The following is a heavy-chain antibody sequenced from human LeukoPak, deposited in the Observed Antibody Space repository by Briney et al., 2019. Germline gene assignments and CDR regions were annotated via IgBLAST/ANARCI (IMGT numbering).Heavy chain of an antibody. CDR3: ARVYPYYDSSGYFDY. CDR2: INPNSSGT. D-gene: IGHD3-22*01. CDR1: GYTCTSYY. J-gene: IGHJ4*02. Sequence: ASVKVSCKSSGYTCTSYYIHWVRQAPRQGLEWMGWINPNSSGTNYAQKFQGRVTMTRDTSISTAYMERSRLRSDDTAVYYCARVYPYYDSSGYFDYWGQGTLVTVSS. V-gene: IGHV1-2*02.